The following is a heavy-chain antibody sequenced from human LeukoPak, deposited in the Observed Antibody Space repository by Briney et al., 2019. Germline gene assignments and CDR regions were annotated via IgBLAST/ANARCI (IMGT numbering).Heavy chain of an antibody. CDR2: IKQDGSEK. J-gene: IGHJ4*02. D-gene: IGHD2-2*01. V-gene: IGHV3-7*01. CDR3: ARAWGVVPAAASGDY. CDR1: GFTFSSYW. Sequence: GGSLRLSCAASGFTFSSYWMSWVRQAPGKGLEWVANIKQDGSEKYYVDSVKGRFTISRDNAKNSLYLQMNSLRAEDTAVYYCARAWGVVPAAASGDYWGQGTLATVSS.